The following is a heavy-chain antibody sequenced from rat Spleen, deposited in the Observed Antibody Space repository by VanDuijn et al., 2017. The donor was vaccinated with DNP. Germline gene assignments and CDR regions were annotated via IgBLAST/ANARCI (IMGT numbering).Heavy chain of an antibody. Sequence: EVQLQESGPGLVESSQSLSLTCSVTGYSITRNFRWNWIRKFPGNKLEWMGYVHSADSTYSNPSLKRRISITRDTSKNQFFLQVNSVTTEDTATYYCASGPNGYNYFDYWGQGVMVTVSS. J-gene: IGHJ2*01. V-gene: IGHV3-3*01. CDR1: GYSITRNFR. CDR2: VHSADST. CDR3: ASGPNGYNYFDY. D-gene: IGHD1-2*01.